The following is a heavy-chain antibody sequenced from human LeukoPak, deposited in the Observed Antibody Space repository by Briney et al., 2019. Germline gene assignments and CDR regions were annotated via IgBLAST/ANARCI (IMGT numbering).Heavy chain of an antibody. V-gene: IGHV3-7*01. CDR3: ARGLQLERRTPRPGQNHSYYYMDV. D-gene: IGHD1-1*01. CDR2: IKQDGSEK. J-gene: IGHJ6*03. CDR1: GFTFSTYW. Sequence: PGGSLRLSCAASGFTFSTYWMSWVRQAPGKGLEWVANIKQDGSEKYYVDSVKGRFSISRDNAKNSLYLQMNSLRAEDTAVYYCARGLQLERRTPRPGQNHSYYYMDVWGKGTTVTISS.